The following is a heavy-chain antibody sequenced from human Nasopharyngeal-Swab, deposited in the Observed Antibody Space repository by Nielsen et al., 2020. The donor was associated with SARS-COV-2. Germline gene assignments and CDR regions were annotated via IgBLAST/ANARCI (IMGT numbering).Heavy chain of an antibody. D-gene: IGHD1-26*01. J-gene: IGHJ6*02. Sequence: GSLRLSCTVSGGSISSSSYYWSWIRQPPGKGLEWIGYIYYSGSTNYNPSLKSRVTISVDTSKNQFSLKLSSVTAADTAVYYCARVGLGGSYYDYYYYGMDVWGQGTTVTVSS. CDR3: ARVGLGGSYYDYYYYGMDV. V-gene: IGHV4-61*01. CDR1: GGSISSSSYY. CDR2: IYYSGST.